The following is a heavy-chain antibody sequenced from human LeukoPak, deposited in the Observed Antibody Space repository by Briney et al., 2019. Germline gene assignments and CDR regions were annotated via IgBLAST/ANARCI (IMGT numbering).Heavy chain of an antibody. CDR1: GFTFSSYA. CDR3: ARGGRVVTHAFDI. Sequence: GGSLRLSWAASGFTFSSYAMHWVRQAPGKGLEWVAVISYDGSNKYYADSVKGRFTISRDNSKNTLYLQMNSLRAEDTAVYYCARGGRVVTHAFDIWGQGTMVTVSS. D-gene: IGHD3-3*01. CDR2: ISYDGSNK. V-gene: IGHV3-30-3*01. J-gene: IGHJ3*02.